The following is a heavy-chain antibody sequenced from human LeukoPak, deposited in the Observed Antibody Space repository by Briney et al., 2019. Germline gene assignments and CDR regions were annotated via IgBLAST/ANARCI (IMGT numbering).Heavy chain of an antibody. J-gene: IGHJ5*02. D-gene: IGHD3-9*01. CDR3: ATGAAYYDILTGYHTQSPWLDP. CDR2: IYYSGSS. CDR1: GGSISSSSYY. V-gene: IGHV4-39*07. Sequence: KPSETLSLTCTVSGGSISSSSYYWGWIRQPPGKGLEWIGSIYYSGSSYYNPSLKSRVTISVDTSKNQFSLKLSSVTAAGTAVYYCATGAAYYDILTGYHTQSPWLDPWGQGTLVTVSS.